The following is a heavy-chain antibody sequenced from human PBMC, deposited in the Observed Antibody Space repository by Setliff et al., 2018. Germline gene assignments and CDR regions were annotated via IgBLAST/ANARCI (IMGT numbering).Heavy chain of an antibody. J-gene: IGHJ4*02. CDR1: GGSINGHY. Sequence: SETLSLTCTISGGSINGHYWSWIRQPPGKGLEWMGDIYYTGKTNYNHSLKSRVTISVDTSKNQFTLKVNSVTAADTAVYYCARSSPSGDSYGPLDYWGQGTLVTVSS. CDR3: ARSSPSGDSYGPLDY. D-gene: IGHD5-18*01. CDR2: IYYTGKT. V-gene: IGHV4-59*11.